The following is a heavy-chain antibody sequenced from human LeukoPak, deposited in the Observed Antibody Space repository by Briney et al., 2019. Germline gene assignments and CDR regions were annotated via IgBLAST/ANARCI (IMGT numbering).Heavy chain of an antibody. D-gene: IGHD3-3*01. J-gene: IGHJ3*02. CDR2: INHSGST. Sequence: SETLSLTCTVSGGSISSYYWSWIRQPPGKGLEWIGEINHSGSTNYNPSLKSRVTISVDTSKNQFSLKLSSVTAADTAVYYCARGAIFGVVILSYAFDIWGQGTMVTVSS. CDR1: GGSISSYY. CDR3: ARGAIFGVVILSYAFDI. V-gene: IGHV4-34*01.